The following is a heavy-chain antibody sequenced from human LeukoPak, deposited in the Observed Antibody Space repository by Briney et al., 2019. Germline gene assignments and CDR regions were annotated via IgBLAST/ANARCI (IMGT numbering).Heavy chain of an antibody. CDR1: GFTFSSYA. Sequence: PGGSLRLSCAASGFTFSSYAMHWVRQAPGKGLEWVAVISYDGSNKYYADSVKGRFTISGDNAKNSLYLQMNSLRAEDTAVYYCARASIVVVTEALDVWGKGTTVTVSS. CDR3: ARASIVVVTEALDV. J-gene: IGHJ6*04. V-gene: IGHV3-30*04. CDR2: ISYDGSNK. D-gene: IGHD2-21*02.